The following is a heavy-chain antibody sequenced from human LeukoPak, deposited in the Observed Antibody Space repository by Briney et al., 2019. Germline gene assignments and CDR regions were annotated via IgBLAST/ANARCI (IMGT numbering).Heavy chain of an antibody. CDR3: ARDHNYAFDY. J-gene: IGHJ4*02. Sequence: PGGSLRLSCAASGFTFSSYWMHWVRQSPGKGLEWVSYIGLSSGARYYADSVKGRFSISSDNAKNSLSLQMNSLRADDTAVYYCARDHNYAFDYWGQGILVTVSS. CDR1: GFTFSSYW. CDR2: IGLSSGAR. D-gene: IGHD5-18*01. V-gene: IGHV3-48*04.